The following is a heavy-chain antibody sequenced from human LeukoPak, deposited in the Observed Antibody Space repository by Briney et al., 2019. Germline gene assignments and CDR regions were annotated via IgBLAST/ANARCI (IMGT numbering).Heavy chain of an antibody. CDR2: IYYSGST. V-gene: IGHV4-59*08. CDR1: GGSISSYY. Sequence: PSETLSLTCTVSGGSISSYYWSWIRQPPGKGLEWIGYIYYSGSTNYNPSLKSRVTISVDTSKNQFSLKLSSVTAADTAVYYCARLSLEDYYDSSGYYDYWGQGTLATVSS. CDR3: ARLSLEDYYDSSGYYDY. D-gene: IGHD3-22*01. J-gene: IGHJ4*02.